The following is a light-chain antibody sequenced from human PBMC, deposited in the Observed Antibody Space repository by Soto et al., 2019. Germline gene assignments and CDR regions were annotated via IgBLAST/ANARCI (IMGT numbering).Light chain of an antibody. J-gene: IGLJ2*01. CDR3: SSYAGSNNVV. CDR1: SSDVGGYNY. CDR2: EVS. V-gene: IGLV2-8*01. Sequence: QSALTQPPSASGSPGQSVTISCTGTSSDVGGYNYVSWYQLHPGKAPKLMIYEVSKRPSGVPDRFSGSKSGNTASLTVSGLQAEDEADYYCSSYAGSNNVVFGGGTQLTDL.